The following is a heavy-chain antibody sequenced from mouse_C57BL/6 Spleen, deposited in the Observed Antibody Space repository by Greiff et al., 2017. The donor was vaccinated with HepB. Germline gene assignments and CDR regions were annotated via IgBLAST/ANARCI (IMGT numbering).Heavy chain of an antibody. J-gene: IGHJ2*01. V-gene: IGHV1-61*01. Sequence: QVHVKQPGAELVRPGSSVKLSCKASGYTFTSYWMDWVKQRPGQGLEWIGNIYPSDSETHYNQKFKDKATLTVDKSSSTAYMQLSSLTSEDSAVYYCARYYYGSSDWGQGTTLTVSS. CDR2: IYPSDSET. CDR1: GYTFTSYW. CDR3: ARYYYGSSD. D-gene: IGHD1-1*01.